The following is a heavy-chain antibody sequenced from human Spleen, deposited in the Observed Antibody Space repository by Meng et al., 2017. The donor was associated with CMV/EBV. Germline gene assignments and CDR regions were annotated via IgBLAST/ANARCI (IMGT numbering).Heavy chain of an antibody. J-gene: IGHJ4*02. CDR3: ATVTTDY. Sequence: SLKISCAASGFTFDDYAMHWVRQAPGKGLEWVSGISWNGGSIDYADSVKGRFTLSRDNAKNSLYLQMNSLRAEDTAVYYCATVTTDYWGQGTLVTVSS. CDR1: GFTFDDYA. V-gene: IGHV3-9*01. CDR2: ISWNGGSI. D-gene: IGHD4-17*01.